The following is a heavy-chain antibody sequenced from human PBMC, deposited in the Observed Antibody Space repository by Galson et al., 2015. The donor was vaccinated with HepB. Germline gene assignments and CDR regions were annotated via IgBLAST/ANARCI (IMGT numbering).Heavy chain of an antibody. V-gene: IGHV3-9*01. Sequence: SLRLSCAASGFTFDDYAMHWVRQAPGKGLEWVSGISWNSDNIGYGDAVKGRFTISRDNAKNSLYLQMNSLSPEGTAVYYCAKDMRLQLVRPFNWGQGTLVTVSS. D-gene: IGHD6-13*01. CDR2: ISWNSDNI. J-gene: IGHJ4*02. CDR3: AKDMRLQLVRPFN. CDR1: GFTFDDYA.